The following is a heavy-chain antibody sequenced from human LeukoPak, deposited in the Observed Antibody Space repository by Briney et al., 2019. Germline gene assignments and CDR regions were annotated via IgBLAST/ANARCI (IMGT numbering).Heavy chain of an antibody. CDR3: VRRAVRGVIVVVRVGAFDI. Sequence: SETLSLTCTVSGYSISSGYYWGWIRQPPGKGLEWIGSIYHSGSTNYNPSLKSRVTISVDTSKNQFSLKLSSVTAADTAVYYCVRRAVRGVIVVVRVGAFDIWGQGTMVTVSS. J-gene: IGHJ3*02. D-gene: IGHD3-22*01. CDR2: IYHSGST. CDR1: GYSISSGYY. V-gene: IGHV4-38-2*02.